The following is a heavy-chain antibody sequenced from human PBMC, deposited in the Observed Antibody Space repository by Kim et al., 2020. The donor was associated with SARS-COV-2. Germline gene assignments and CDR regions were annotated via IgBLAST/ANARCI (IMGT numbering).Heavy chain of an antibody. CDR3: ARDRTSISGYYYDSFDI. CDR1: GYTFTGYY. D-gene: IGHD3-22*01. CDR2: INPNSGGT. Sequence: ASVKVSCKASGYTFTGYYMHWVRQAPGQGLEWMGWINPNSGGTNYAQKFQGRVTMTRDTSISTAYMELSRLRSDDTAVYYCARDRTSISGYYYDSFDIWGQGTMVTVSS. V-gene: IGHV1-2*02. J-gene: IGHJ3*02.